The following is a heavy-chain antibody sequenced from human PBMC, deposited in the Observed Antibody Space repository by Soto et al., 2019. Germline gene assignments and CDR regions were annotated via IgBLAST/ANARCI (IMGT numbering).Heavy chain of an antibody. Sequence: QVTLKESGPVLVKPTETLTLTCTVSGLSLSNGRLGVSWIRQPPGKALAWLAHIFSNDDKSYSTSLKSRLTISKDTSRSQVVLTMTNMDPVDSATYYCALIMDCSRTDCYLASFDPWGQGTLVTVSS. J-gene: IGHJ5*02. CDR3: ALIMDCSRTDCYLASFDP. D-gene: IGHD2-2*01. V-gene: IGHV2-26*01. CDR2: IFSNDDK. CDR1: GLSLSNGRLG.